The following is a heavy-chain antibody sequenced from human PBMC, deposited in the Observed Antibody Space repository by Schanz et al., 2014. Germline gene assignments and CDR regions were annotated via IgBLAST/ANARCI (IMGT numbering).Heavy chain of an antibody. CDR2: MIGSGSSV. J-gene: IGHJ4*02. V-gene: IGHV3-23*01. CDR3: AKDGRLPYYGTGSDFDY. Sequence: EVQLLESGGGLVQPGGSLRLSCAASGFTFSIYGMSWVRQAPGKGLEWVSRMIGSGSSVFYADSVKGRFTISRDNLKNTLYLQMSSLRAEDTAVYYCAKDGRLPYYGTGSDFDYWGQGTLVAVSS. D-gene: IGHD3-22*01. CDR1: GFTFSIYG.